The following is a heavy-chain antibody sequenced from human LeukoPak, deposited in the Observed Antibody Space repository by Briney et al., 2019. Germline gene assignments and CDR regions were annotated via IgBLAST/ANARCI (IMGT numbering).Heavy chain of an antibody. V-gene: IGHV3-74*03. D-gene: IGHD3/OR15-3a*01. J-gene: IGHJ4*02. Sequence: HSGGSLRLSCAASGFTFSSYWMHWVRQAPGKGLVWVSHINSDGSSITYADSVKGRFTISRDNAKNTLYLQMNSLRAEDTAVYYCARDGPAYHWGQGTLVTVSS. CDR2: INSDGSSI. CDR3: ARDGPAYH. CDR1: GFTFSSYW.